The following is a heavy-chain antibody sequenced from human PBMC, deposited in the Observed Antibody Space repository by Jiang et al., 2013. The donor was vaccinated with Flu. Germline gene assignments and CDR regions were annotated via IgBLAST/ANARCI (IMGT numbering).Heavy chain of an antibody. CDR1: GSINSTHW. CDR3: ARVVFYDRTSPAAFDV. D-gene: IGHD3-22*01. V-gene: IGHV4-4*02. CDR2: INKRGTD. Sequence: GSINSTHWWSWVRQSPGTGLEWIGEINKRGTDNYSPSLKSRLSISVDTSKNQFFLKVNSVTAADTAVYYCARVVFYDRTSPAAFDVWGQGTMVTVSS. J-gene: IGHJ3*01.